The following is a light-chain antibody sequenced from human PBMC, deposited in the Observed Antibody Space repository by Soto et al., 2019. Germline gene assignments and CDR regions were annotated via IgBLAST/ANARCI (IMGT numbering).Light chain of an antibody. Sequence: EIVLTQSPATLSLSPGERATLSCRASQSVSTYLAWYQQKRGQAPRLLIYDASNRATGIPARFSGSGSGTDFTLTINSLEPEDFAVYYCQQRSRWPPGGTFGGVTKVEI. J-gene: IGKJ4*01. CDR3: QQRSRWPPGGT. CDR1: QSVSTY. V-gene: IGKV3-11*01. CDR2: DAS.